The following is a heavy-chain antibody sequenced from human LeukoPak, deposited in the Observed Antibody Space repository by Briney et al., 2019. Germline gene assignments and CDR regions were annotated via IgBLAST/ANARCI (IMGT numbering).Heavy chain of an antibody. J-gene: IGHJ6*03. CDR2: ISSSGSTI. CDR1: GFTFSDYY. V-gene: IGHV3-11*04. D-gene: IGHD2-2*01. CDR3: ARGVVVPAAITLTAYYYYYMDV. Sequence: GGSLRLSCAASGFTFSDYYMSWIRQAPGKGLEWVSYISSSGSTIYYADSVKGRFTISRDNAKNSLYLQMNSLRAEDTAVYYCARGVVVPAAITLTAYYYYYMDVCGKGTTVTVSS.